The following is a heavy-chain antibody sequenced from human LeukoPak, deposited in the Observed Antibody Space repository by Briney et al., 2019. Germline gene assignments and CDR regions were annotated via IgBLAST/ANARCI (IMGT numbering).Heavy chain of an antibody. J-gene: IGHJ3*02. CDR2: ISAYNGNT. CDR3: ARGNIMITFGGVIADAFDI. Sequence: ASVKVSCKASGYTFTSYGISWVRQAPGQGLEWMGWISAYNGNTNYAQKLQGRVTMTTDTSTSTAYMELRSLRPDDTAVYYCARGNIMITFGGVIADAFDIWGQGTMVTVSS. V-gene: IGHV1-18*01. CDR1: GYTFTSYG. D-gene: IGHD3-16*02.